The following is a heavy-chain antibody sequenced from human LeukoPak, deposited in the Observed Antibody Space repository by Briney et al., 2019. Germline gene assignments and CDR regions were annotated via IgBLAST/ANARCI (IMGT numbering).Heavy chain of an antibody. Sequence: ASVKVSCKACGGTFSSYAISWVRQAPGQGLEWMGGIIPIFGTANYAQKFQGRVTITTDESTSTAYMELSSLRSEDTAVYYCARGGAEDGNSDFGYWGQGTLVTVSS. CDR3: ARGGAEDGNSDFGY. J-gene: IGHJ4*02. CDR2: IIPIFGTA. CDR1: GGTFSSYA. D-gene: IGHD4-23*01. V-gene: IGHV1-69*05.